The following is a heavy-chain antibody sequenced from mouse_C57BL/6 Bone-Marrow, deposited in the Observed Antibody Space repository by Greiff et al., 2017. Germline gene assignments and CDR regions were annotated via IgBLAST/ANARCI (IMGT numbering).Heavy chain of an antibody. J-gene: IGHJ3*01. Sequence: EVKLVESGGGLVKPGGSLKLSCAASGFTFSSYTMSWVRQTPEQRLEWVATISGGGGNTYYPDSVKGRFLISRDNAKNTLYLQLSSLRSEDTALYYCARHRGYYDYDDGFAYGGQGTLVTVSA. CDR1: GFTFSSYT. D-gene: IGHD2-4*01. CDR3: ARHRGYYDYDDGFAY. V-gene: IGHV5-9*01. CDR2: ISGGGGNT.